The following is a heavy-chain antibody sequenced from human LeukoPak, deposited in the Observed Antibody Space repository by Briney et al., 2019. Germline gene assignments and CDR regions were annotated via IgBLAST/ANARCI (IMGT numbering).Heavy chain of an antibody. Sequence: PSETLSLTCTVSGGSISSYYWSWIRQPPGKGLEWIGYIYYSGSTNYNPSLKSRVTISVDTSKNQFSLKLSSVTAADPPGVFCAREIVVVPAAHAAYYYYYMDVWGKGTTVTVSS. CDR3: AREIVVVPAAHAAYYYYYMDV. CDR1: GGSISSYY. CDR2: IYYSGST. J-gene: IGHJ6*03. D-gene: IGHD2-2*01. V-gene: IGHV4-59*01.